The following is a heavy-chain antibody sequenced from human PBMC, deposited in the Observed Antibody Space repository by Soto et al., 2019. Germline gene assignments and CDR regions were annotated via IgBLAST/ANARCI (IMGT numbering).Heavy chain of an antibody. CDR3: ARAGDSDLGYYDSSGYYFPLDY. D-gene: IGHD3-22*01. V-gene: IGHV4-4*02. CDR2: IYHSGST. J-gene: IGHJ4*02. CDR1: GGSISSSNW. Sequence: QVQLQESGPGLVKPSGTLSLTCAVSGGSISSSNWWSWVRQPPGKGLVWIGEIYHSGSTNYNPSLKSQGTISVDKSTIQFSLKLSSVTAADTAVYYCARAGDSDLGYYDSSGYYFPLDYWGQGTLVTVSS.